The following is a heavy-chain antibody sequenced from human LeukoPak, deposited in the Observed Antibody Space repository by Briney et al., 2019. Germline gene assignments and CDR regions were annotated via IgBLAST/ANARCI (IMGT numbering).Heavy chain of an antibody. V-gene: IGHV3-48*03. CDR2: ISGSGETI. Sequence: PGGSLRLSCAAAGLTFSSYEMYWVRQAPGKGLEWVSYISGSGETIYYADSAKGRFTISRDNANKSLYLHMSSLRVEDTAIYYCIPPAAGLRRTISTEYSQHWGQGALVTVSS. D-gene: IGHD6-13*01. CDR1: GLTFSSYE. CDR3: IPPAAGLRRTISTEYSQH. J-gene: IGHJ1*01.